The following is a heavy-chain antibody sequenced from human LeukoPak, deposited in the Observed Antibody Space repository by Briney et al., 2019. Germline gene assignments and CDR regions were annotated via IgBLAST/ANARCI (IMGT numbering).Heavy chain of an antibody. D-gene: IGHD5-12*01. CDR1: GYTFTGYY. J-gene: IGHJ3*02. Sequence: ASVKVSCKASGYTFTGYYMHWVRQAPGQGLEWMGWINPNSGGTNYAPKFQGRVTMTRDTSISTAYMELSRLRSDDTAVYYCARDLGVVDIVADDAFDIWGQGTMVTVSS. V-gene: IGHV1-2*02. CDR2: INPNSGGT. CDR3: ARDLGVVDIVADDAFDI.